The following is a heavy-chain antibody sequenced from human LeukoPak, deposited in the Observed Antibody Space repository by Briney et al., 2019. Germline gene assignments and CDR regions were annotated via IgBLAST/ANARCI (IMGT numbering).Heavy chain of an antibody. CDR2: VSYRGDT. V-gene: IGHV4-59*01. CDR1: GGPISSYY. CDR3: ARPYSSNWYDAFQT. Sequence: PSETLSLTCTVFGGPISSYYWSWIRQPPAKGLEWIGYVSYRGDTNYNPSLKSRVTISVDTSKNQFSLKLTSVTAADTAVYYCARPYSSNWYDAFQTWGQGTMVTVSS. J-gene: IGHJ3*02. D-gene: IGHD6-13*01.